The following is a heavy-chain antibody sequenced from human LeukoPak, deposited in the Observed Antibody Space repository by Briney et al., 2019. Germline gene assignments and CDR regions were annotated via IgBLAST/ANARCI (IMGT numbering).Heavy chain of an antibody. Sequence: AGGSLRLSCAASGFTFSIYSINWVRQAPGKGLEWVSYISSSSSTIYYADSVKGRFTISRDNAKNSLYLQMNSLRAEDTAVYYCARVTRIYSVDYWGQGTLVTVSS. J-gene: IGHJ4*02. CDR1: GFTFSIYS. CDR3: ARVTRIYSVDY. CDR2: ISSSSSTI. D-gene: IGHD4-23*01. V-gene: IGHV3-48*01.